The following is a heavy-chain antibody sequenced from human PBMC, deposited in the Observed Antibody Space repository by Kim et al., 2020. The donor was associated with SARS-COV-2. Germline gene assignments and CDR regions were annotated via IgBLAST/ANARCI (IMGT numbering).Heavy chain of an antibody. J-gene: IGHJ4*02. V-gene: IGHV3-23*01. CDR1: GLIFGNYG. D-gene: IGHD3-10*01. CDR3: AAWIGAHFDC. CDR2: INFNGDNT. Sequence: GGSLRLSCAASGLIFGNYGMSWVRQAPGKGLEGVSTINFNGDNTHYADSVKGRFIISRDNSRGTLSLQINNLRAEDTAIYYCAAWIGAHFDCWGQGTQVT.